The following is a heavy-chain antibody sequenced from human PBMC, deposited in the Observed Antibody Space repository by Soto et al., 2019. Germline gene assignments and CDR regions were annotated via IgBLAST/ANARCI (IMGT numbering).Heavy chain of an antibody. V-gene: IGHV4-59*01. CDR1: GGSISSYY. CDR3: ARGPYDAFDI. J-gene: IGHJ3*02. CDR2: IYYSGTT. Sequence: SETLSLTCTVSGGSISSYYWSWIRQPPGKGLEWIGYIYYSGTTNLNPSLKSRVTMSVDTSKIQFSLRLRSVTAADTALYYCARGPYDAFDIWGQGTMVTVSS.